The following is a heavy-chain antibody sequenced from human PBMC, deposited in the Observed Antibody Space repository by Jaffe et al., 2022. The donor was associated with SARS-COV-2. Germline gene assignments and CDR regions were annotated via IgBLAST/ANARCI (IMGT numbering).Heavy chain of an antibody. CDR1: GFTFSSYW. V-gene: IGHV3-74*01. CDR2: INSDGSST. J-gene: IGHJ6*02. Sequence: EVQLVESGGGLVQPGGSLRLSCAASGFTFSSYWMHWVRQAPGKGLVWVSHINSDGSSTTYADSVKGRFTISRDNAKNTLYLQMNSLRTEDTAVYYCARFPQATVSPYYYYGMDVWGQGTTVTVSS. CDR3: ARFPQATVSPYYYYGMDV. D-gene: IGHD4-17*01.